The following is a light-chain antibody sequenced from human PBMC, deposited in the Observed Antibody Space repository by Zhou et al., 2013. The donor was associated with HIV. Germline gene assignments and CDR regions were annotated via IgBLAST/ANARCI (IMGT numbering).Light chain of an antibody. CDR2: KTS. Sequence: DLQMTQSPSTLSASVGDRVTITCRASQNIFTYLAWYQQKPGKAPDVLIYKTSNLQSGVPSRFSGRGSGTDFTLTISSLQPEDFATYFCQQSYNTPLTFGGGTKVELK. CDR1: QNIFTY. CDR3: QQSYNTPLT. V-gene: IGKV1-39*01. J-gene: IGKJ4*01.